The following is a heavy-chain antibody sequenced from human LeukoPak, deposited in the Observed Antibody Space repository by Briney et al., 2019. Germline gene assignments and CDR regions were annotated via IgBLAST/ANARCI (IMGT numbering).Heavy chain of an antibody. Sequence: SETLSLTCTVSGGSISSYYWSWIRQPPGKGLEWIGYIYYSGSTNYNPSLKSRVTISVDTSKNQFSLKLSSVTAADTAVYYCARGTFDSSGYYLFDYWGQGTLVTVSS. D-gene: IGHD3-22*01. CDR1: GGSISSYY. CDR3: ARGTFDSSGYYLFDY. J-gene: IGHJ4*02. V-gene: IGHV4-59*12. CDR2: IYYSGST.